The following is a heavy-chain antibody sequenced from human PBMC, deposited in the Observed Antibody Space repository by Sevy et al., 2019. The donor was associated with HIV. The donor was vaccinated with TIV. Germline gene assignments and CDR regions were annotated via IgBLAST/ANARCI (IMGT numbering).Heavy chain of an antibody. V-gene: IGHV2-5*02. D-gene: IGHD4-17*01. J-gene: IGHJ4*02. CDR2: IYWDDDK. CDR1: GISLSTSGMG. CDR3: AHWLYGDYVTNFDY. Sequence: SGPTLVNPTQTLTLTCTFSGISLSTSGMGVGWIRQPPGKALEWLALIYWDDDKRYSQSLKSRLTITTDTSKNQVVLTLTNMDPVDTATYYCAHWLYGDYVTNFDYWGQGTLVTVSS.